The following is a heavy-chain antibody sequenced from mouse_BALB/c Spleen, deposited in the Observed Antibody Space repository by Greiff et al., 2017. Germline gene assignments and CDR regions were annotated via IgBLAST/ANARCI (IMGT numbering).Heavy chain of an antibody. CDR1: GFTFSSYT. CDR2: ISSGGSYT. D-gene: IGHD4-1*01. J-gene: IGHJ2*01. Sequence: EVQVVESGGGLVKPGGSLKLSCAASGFTFSSYTMSWVRQTPEKRLEWVATISSGGSYTYYPDSVKGRFTISRDNAKNTLYLQMSSLKSEDTAMYYCTREGDWDNFDYWGQGTTLTVSS. V-gene: IGHV5-6-4*01. CDR3: TREGDWDNFDY.